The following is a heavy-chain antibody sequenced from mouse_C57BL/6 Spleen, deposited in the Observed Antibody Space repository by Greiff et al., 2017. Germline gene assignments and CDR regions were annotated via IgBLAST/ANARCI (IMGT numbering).Heavy chain of an antibody. CDR3: AKGGFTTGDD. V-gene: IGHV1-69*01. D-gene: IGHD1-1*01. Sequence: QVQLKQPGAELVMPGASVKLSCKASGYTFTSYWMHWVKQRPGQGLEWIGEIDPSDSYTNYNQKFKGKSTLTVDKSSSTAYMQLSSLTSEDSAVYYCAKGGFTTGDDWGQGTTLTVSS. CDR2: IDPSDSYT. J-gene: IGHJ2*01. CDR1: GYTFTSYW.